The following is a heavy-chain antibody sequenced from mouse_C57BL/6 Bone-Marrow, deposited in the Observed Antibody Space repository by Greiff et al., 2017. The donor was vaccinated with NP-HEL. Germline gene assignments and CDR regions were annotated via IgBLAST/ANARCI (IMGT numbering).Heavy chain of an antibody. J-gene: IGHJ4*01. CDR2: FYPGSGSI. Sequence: QVQLKESGAELVKPGASVKLSCKASGYTFTEYTIHWVKQRSGQGLEWIGWFYPGSGSIKYNEKFKDKATLTADKSSSTVYMELSRLTSEDSAVYFCARHEAVTTGYYYAMDYWGQGTSVTVSS. CDR3: ARHEAVTTGYYYAMDY. V-gene: IGHV1-62-2*01. D-gene: IGHD2-2*01. CDR1: GYTFTEYT.